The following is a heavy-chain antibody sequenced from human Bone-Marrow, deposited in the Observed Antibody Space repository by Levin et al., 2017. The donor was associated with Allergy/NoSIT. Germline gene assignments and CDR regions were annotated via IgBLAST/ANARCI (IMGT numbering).Heavy chain of an antibody. CDR1: GASVTSGSFY. Sequence: SETLSLTCSVSGASVTSGSFYWSWIRQAPGKGLEWIGYIYYTGTTKYNPSLNSRVTMSVDTSKNQLSLNVKSVTAADTAVYYCARDGGLEAREWFDPWGRGMLVIVSS. J-gene: IGHJ5*02. D-gene: IGHD3-16*01. CDR2: IYYTGTT. CDR3: ARDGGLEAREWFDP. V-gene: IGHV4-61*01.